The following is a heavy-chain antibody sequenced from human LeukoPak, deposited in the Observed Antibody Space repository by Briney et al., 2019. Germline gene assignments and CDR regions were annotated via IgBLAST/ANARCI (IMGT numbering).Heavy chain of an antibody. V-gene: IGHV5-10-1*01. CDR1: GYSFTSYW. Sequence: GESLKISCKGSGYSFTSYWISWVRQMPGKGLEWMGRIDPSDSYTNYSPSFQGHVTISADKSISTAYLQWSSLKASDTAMYYCARRYYDSSGYSSEYFQHWGQGTLVTVSS. CDR2: IDPSDSYT. J-gene: IGHJ1*01. D-gene: IGHD3-22*01. CDR3: ARRYYDSSGYSSEYFQH.